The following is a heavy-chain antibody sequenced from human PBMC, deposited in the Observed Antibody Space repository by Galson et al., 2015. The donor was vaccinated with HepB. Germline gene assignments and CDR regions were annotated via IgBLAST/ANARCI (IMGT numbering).Heavy chain of an antibody. D-gene: IGHD1-26*01. Sequence: LRLSCAASGFTFDDYGMSWVRQAPGKGLEWVSGINWNGGSTGYADSVKGRFTISRDNAKNSLYLQMNSLRAEDTALYHCARDRSGSWGDAFDIWGQGTMVTVSS. CDR3: ARDRSGSWGDAFDI. J-gene: IGHJ3*02. CDR2: INWNGGST. CDR1: GFTFDDYG. V-gene: IGHV3-20*01.